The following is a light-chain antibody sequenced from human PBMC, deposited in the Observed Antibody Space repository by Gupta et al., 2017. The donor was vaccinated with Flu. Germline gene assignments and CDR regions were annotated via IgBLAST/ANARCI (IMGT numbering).Light chain of an antibody. CDR2: DTT. CDR1: TGPVTSGHY. V-gene: IGLV7-46*01. CDR3: SLTYSGARSVV. Sequence: QAVVTQEPSLTVSPGGTVTLTCGSNTGPVTSGHYPYWFQQKPGQAPRTLIYDTTNKHSWTPARFAGSLVGDKAALTLSGAQPEDEADYYCSLTYSGARSVVFGGGTKLTVL. J-gene: IGLJ2*01.